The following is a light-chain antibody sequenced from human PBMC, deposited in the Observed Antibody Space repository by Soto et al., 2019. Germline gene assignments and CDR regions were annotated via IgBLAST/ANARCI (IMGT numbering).Light chain of an antibody. CDR3: QLYGSSPPRYT. V-gene: IGKV3-20*01. J-gene: IGKJ2*01. CDR1: QSVSSSY. Sequence: ESVFTQSPGTLSFSPGERAALSCRASQSVSSSYLAWYQQKSGQAPRLLIYAASTRATGIPDRFSGSGSGTDFTLTISRLEPEDFAVYFCQLYGSSPPRYTFGQGTKVDIK. CDR2: AAS.